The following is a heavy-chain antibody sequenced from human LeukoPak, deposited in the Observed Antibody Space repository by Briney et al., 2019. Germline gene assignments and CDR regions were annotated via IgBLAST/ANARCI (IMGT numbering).Heavy chain of an antibody. CDR3: ARDLLTGRYGMDV. Sequence: PSETLSLACTVSGGSISNYYWSWIRQPPGKGLEWIGFIYYSGDTNYNPSLQSRVTMSVDTTKNQFSLKLSSVTAADTAVYYCARDLLTGRYGMDVWGQGTTVTVSS. CDR1: GGSISNYY. D-gene: IGHD3-9*01. J-gene: IGHJ6*02. V-gene: IGHV4-59*01. CDR2: IYYSGDT.